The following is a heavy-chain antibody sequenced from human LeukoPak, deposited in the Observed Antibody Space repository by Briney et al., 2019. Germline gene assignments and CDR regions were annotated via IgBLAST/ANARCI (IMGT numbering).Heavy chain of an antibody. CDR1: GYTFTGYY. J-gene: IGHJ5*02. D-gene: IGHD5-12*01. CDR3: ARDRGYLNWFDP. V-gene: IGHV1-2*02. Sequence: GASVKVSCKASGYTFTGYYMHWLRQAPGQGLEWMGWINPNSGGTNYAQKFQGRVTMTRDTSISTAYMELSRLRSDDTAVYYCARDRGYLNWFDPWGQGTLVTVSS. CDR2: INPNSGGT.